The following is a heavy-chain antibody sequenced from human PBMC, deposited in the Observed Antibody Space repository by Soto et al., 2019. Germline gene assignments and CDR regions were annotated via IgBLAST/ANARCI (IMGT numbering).Heavy chain of an antibody. CDR2: IWYDGSNK. V-gene: IGHV3-33*01. Sequence: GGSLRLSCAASGFTFSSYGMHWVRQAPGKGLEWVAVIWYDGSNKYYADSVKGRFTISRDNSKNTLYLQMNSLRAEDTAVYYCARDSGPDHSNSDYWGQGTLVTVSS. J-gene: IGHJ4*02. CDR3: ARDSGPDHSNSDY. CDR1: GFTFSSYG.